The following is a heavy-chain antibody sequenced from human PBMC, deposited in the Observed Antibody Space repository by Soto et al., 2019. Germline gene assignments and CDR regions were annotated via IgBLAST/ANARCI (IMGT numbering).Heavy chain of an antibody. CDR3: ARVGGSYSMYYYYGMDV. J-gene: IGHJ6*02. Sequence: QVQLVESGGGVVQPGRSLRLSCAASGFTFSSYGMHWVRQAPGKGLEWVAVIWYDGSNKYYADSVKGRFTISRDNSKNTLYLQMNSLRAEDTAVYYCARVGGSYSMYYYYGMDVWGQGTTVTVSS. CDR1: GFTFSSYG. CDR2: IWYDGSNK. D-gene: IGHD1-26*01. V-gene: IGHV3-33*01.